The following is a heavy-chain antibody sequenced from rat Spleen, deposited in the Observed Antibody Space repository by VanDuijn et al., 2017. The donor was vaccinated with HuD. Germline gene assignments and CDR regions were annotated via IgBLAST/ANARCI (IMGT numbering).Heavy chain of an antibody. D-gene: IGHD4-3*01. CDR3: ARRLYNSGYYFDY. Sequence: QVQLQQSGAELAKPGSSVKISCKASGYTFTSSFISWIKQTTGQGLDSIGYLNTETGGTNYNEKFKGKATLTVDKSSSTAFMELSSLTPDDSAVYYCARRLYNSGYYFDYWGQGVMVTVSS. CDR1: GYTFTSSF. V-gene: IGHV1-43*01. J-gene: IGHJ2*01. CDR2: LNTETGGT.